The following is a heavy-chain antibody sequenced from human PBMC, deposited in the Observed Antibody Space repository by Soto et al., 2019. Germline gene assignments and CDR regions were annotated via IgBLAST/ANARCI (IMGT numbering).Heavy chain of an antibody. Sequence: SETLSLTCTVSGGSISSYYWSWIRQPPGKGLEWIGYIYYSGSTNYNPSLKSPVTISVDTSKNQFSLKLSSVTAADTAVYYCASSNSGSYYYYYYYGMDVWGQGTTVTVSS. J-gene: IGHJ6*02. CDR3: ASSNSGSYYYYYYYGMDV. D-gene: IGHD1-26*01. V-gene: IGHV4-59*08. CDR1: GGSISSYY. CDR2: IYYSGST.